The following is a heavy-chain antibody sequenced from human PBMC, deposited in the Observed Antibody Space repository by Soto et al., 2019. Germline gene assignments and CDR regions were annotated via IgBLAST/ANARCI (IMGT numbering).Heavy chain of an antibody. CDR3: ANGGAFDI. Sequence: PGGSLRLSCAASGFSFSDYAMNWVRQAPGKGLEWVSTISGNNYNTYYADSVRGQFTISRDNSKKTLYLEMISLRAEDTAVYYCANGGAFDIWGQGTMVTVSS. CDR2: ISGNNYNT. CDR1: GFSFSDYA. V-gene: IGHV3-23*01. J-gene: IGHJ3*02.